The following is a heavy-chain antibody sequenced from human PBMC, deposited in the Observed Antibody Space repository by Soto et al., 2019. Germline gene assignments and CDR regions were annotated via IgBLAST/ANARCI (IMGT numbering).Heavy chain of an antibody. J-gene: IGHJ5*02. V-gene: IGHV4-30-4*01. Sequence: SETLSFTCTVSGGSISSGDYYWSWIRQPPGKGLEWIGYIYYSGSTYYNPSLKSRVTISVDTSKNQFSLKLSSVTAADTAVYYCAIYTSYEATFDPWGQGTLVTVSS. CDR2: IYYSGST. CDR1: GGSISSGDYY. CDR3: AIYTSYEATFDP. D-gene: IGHD5-18*01.